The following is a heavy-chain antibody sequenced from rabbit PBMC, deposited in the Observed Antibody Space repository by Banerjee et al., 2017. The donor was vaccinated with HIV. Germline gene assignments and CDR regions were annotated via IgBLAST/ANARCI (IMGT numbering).Heavy chain of an antibody. V-gene: IGHV1S40*01. J-gene: IGHJ4*01. CDR3: ARSGYGDWDYFNL. CDR2: IYGGSSGRT. Sequence: QSLEESGGDLVKPGASLTLTCTASGFSFSSTHYMCWVRQAPGKGLEWIACIYGGSSGRTYYPSWAKGRFTISKASSTTVTLQMTSLTAADTATYFCARSGYGDWDYFNLWGPGTLVTVS. CDR1: GFSFSSTHY. D-gene: IGHD2-1*01.